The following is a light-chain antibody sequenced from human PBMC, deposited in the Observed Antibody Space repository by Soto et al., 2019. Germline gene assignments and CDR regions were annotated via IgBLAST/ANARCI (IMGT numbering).Light chain of an antibody. Sequence: QLVLTQSPSASASLGASVNLTCTLSSGQSSYAIAWHQQQPEKGPRYLMKLNSDGSHRKGDGIPDRFSGSSSGAERYLTISSLQSEDEAAYYCQTWGTGMVFGGGTQLPVL. CDR2: LNSDGSH. CDR3: QTWGTGMV. V-gene: IGLV4-69*01. CDR1: SGQSSYA. J-gene: IGLJ2*01.